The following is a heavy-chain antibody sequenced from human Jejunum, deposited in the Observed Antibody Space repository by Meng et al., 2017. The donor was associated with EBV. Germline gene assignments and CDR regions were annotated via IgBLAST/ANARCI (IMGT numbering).Heavy chain of an antibody. CDR3: ARDRGTAREFDI. CDR1: GASISDYN. V-gene: IGHV4-59*01. D-gene: IGHD3-10*01. CDR2: VFNRGSS. Sequence: QGQLQESGPVLVKPSETLSLTCTVSGASISDYNWSWIRQSPGKGLEWIGFVFNRGSSNYNPSLRSRVAMSLDTSRNKFSLKLNSVTAADTAVYYCARDRGTAREFDIWGQGTLVTVSS. J-gene: IGHJ4*02.